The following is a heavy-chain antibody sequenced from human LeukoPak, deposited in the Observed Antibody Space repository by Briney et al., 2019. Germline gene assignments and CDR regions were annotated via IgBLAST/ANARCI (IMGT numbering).Heavy chain of an antibody. CDR2: IRYDGSNK. D-gene: IGHD3-16*01. CDR1: GFTFSSYD. J-gene: IGHJ4*02. V-gene: IGHV3-30*02. CDR3: AKMGGY. Sequence: GGSLRLSCAASGFTFSSYDMHWVRQAPGKGLEWVAFIRYDGSNKYYPDSVKGRFTVSRDNSKNTVYLQMDSLRVEDTAVYYCAKMGGYWGQGTLVTVSS.